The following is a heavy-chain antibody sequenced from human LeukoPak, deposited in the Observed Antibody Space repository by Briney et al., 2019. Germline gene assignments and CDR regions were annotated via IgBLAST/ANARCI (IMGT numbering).Heavy chain of an antibody. Sequence: GASVKVSCKASGGTFSSYAISWVRQAPGQGPEWMGRIIPIFGTANYAQKFQGRVTITADKSTSTAYMELSSLRSEDTAVYYCARGGGAQYYYYMDVWGKGTTVTVSS. D-gene: IGHD3-16*01. J-gene: IGHJ6*03. CDR3: ARGGGAQYYYYMDV. CDR1: GGTFSSYA. CDR2: IIPIFGTA. V-gene: IGHV1-69*06.